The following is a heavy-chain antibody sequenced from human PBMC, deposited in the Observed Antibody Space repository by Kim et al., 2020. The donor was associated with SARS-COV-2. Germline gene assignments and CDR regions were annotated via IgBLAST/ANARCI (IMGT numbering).Heavy chain of an antibody. Sequence: SETLSLTCTVSGGSISSNSYYWGWIRQPPGRGLEWIGSISYSGSTYYNPSLKSRVTISVDTSKNQFSLNLSSVTAADTAVYYCARRPTISFDYWGQGTLVTVSS. V-gene: IGHV4-39*01. CDR1: GGSISSNSYY. CDR2: ISYSGST. J-gene: IGHJ4*02. CDR3: ARRPTISFDY. D-gene: IGHD2-21*01.